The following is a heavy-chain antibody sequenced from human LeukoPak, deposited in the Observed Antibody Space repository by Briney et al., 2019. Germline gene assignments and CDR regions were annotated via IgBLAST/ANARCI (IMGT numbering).Heavy chain of an antibody. CDR3: ARVSEYYYFDY. CDR1: GYTFTGYF. D-gene: IGHD2/OR15-2a*01. V-gene: IGHV1-2*02. Sequence: ASVKVSCKSSGYTFTGYFMHWVRQAPGQGPEWMGWINPNSGGTNYAQKFQGRVIMTRDTSISTAYMELSRLRSDDTAVYYCARVSEYYYFDYWGQGTLVTVSS. J-gene: IGHJ4*02. CDR2: INPNSGGT.